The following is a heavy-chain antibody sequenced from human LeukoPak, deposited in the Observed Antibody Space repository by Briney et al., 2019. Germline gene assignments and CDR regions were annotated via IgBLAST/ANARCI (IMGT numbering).Heavy chain of an antibody. D-gene: IGHD5-18*01. CDR2: IYYSGST. V-gene: IGHV4-61*01. CDR3: ARLDRGYRYGDFDH. Sequence: PSETLSLTCTVSGVSVSSGSYYWSWIRRPPGKGLEWIGYIYYSGSTNYSPSLKSRVTISADTSRNQFSLKLSSVTAADTAVYYCARLDRGYRYGDFDHWGQGTLVTVSS. CDR1: GVSVSSGSYY. J-gene: IGHJ4*02.